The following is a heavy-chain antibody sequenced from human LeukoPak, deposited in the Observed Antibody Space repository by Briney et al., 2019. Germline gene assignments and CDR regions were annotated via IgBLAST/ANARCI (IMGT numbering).Heavy chain of an antibody. J-gene: IGHJ4*02. Sequence: GSLRLSCAASGFTVSSNYMSWVRQAPGKGLEWVSVIYSGGSTYYADSVKGRFTISRDNSKNTLYLQINSLRAEDTAVYYCARAGSGGLLGYWGQGTLVTVSS. D-gene: IGHD2-8*02. CDR3: ARAGSGGLLGY. CDR2: IYSGGST. CDR1: GFTVSSNY. V-gene: IGHV3-66*01.